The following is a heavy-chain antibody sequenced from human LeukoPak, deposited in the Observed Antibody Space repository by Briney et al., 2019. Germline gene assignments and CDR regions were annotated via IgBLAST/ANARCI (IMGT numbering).Heavy chain of an antibody. CDR3: ASATPSDTDYYGMDV. CDR2: ISAYNGKT. Sequence: ASVKVSCKASGYTFTSYGISWVRQAPGQGLEWMGWISAYNGKTNYAQKLQGRVTMTTDTSTSTAYMELRSLRSDDTAVYYCASATPSDTDYYGMDVWGQGTTVTVSS. CDR1: GYTFTSYG. J-gene: IGHJ6*02. D-gene: IGHD2-2*01. V-gene: IGHV1-18*01.